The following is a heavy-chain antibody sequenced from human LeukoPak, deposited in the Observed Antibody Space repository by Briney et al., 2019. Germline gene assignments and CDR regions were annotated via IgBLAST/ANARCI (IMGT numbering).Heavy chain of an antibody. J-gene: IGHJ4*02. V-gene: IGHV3-21*01. Sequence: PGGSLRLSCAASGFTFSSYNMNWVRQAPGKGLEWVSSISTSSSYIYYADSVKGRFTISRDNAKNSLYLQMNSLRAEDTAVYYCARRGRSSNYFDYWGQGTLVTVSS. CDR3: ARRGRSSNYFDY. CDR1: GFTFSSYN. CDR2: ISTSSSYI. D-gene: IGHD6-6*01.